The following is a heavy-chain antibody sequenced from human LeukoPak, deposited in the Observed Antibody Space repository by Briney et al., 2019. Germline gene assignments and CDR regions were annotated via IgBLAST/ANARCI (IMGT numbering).Heavy chain of an antibody. Sequence: GGSLRLSCAAPGFTFSVYTMHWVRQAPGKGLEWVALISYDGSNQYYADSVKGRFTISRDNSKNTMYLQMNSLRAEDTAFYFCAKTALSTSAWYPYYFDYWGQGTLVTVSS. V-gene: IGHV3-30-3*02. J-gene: IGHJ4*02. CDR3: AKTALSTSAWYPYYFDY. CDR1: GFTFSVYT. D-gene: IGHD6-19*01. CDR2: ISYDGSNQ.